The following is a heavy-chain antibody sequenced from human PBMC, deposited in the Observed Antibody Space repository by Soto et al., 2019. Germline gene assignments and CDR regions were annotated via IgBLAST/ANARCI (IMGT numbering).Heavy chain of an antibody. J-gene: IGHJ5*02. CDR1: GFTFSSYA. D-gene: IGHD2-2*01. CDR3: AKDPRSNTRWFDT. Sequence: GGCLRRSCAASGFTFSSYAMSWVRQAPGKGLEWGSGISGSGGSTYYADSVKGRFTISRDNSKNTLYLQMNSLRAEDPAVYSCAKDPRSNTRWFDTWGQGTLVTVSS. CDR2: ISGSGGST. V-gene: IGHV3-23*01.